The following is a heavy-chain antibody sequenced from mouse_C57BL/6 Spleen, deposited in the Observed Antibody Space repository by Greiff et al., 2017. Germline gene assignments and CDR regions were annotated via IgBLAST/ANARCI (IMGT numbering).Heavy chain of an antibody. CDR1: GFNIKDDY. CDR2: IDPENGDT. J-gene: IGHJ4*01. D-gene: IGHD1-1*01. CDR3: TRGIITTVVATNYYAMDY. V-gene: IGHV14-4*01. Sequence: VQLQQSGAELVRPGASVKLSCTASGFNIKDDYMHWVKQRPEQGLEWIGWIDPENGDTESASKFQGKATITADTSSNTAYLQLSSLTSEDTAVYYCTRGIITTVVATNYYAMDYWGQGTSVTVSS.